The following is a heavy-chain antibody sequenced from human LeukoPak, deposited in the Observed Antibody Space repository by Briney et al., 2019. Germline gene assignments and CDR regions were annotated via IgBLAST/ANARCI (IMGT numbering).Heavy chain of an antibody. J-gene: IGHJ4*02. D-gene: IGHD3-10*01. CDR1: GYSFTSYW. CDR3: ARHEGYYGSGSYPYYFDY. V-gene: IGHV5-51*01. CDR2: IYPGDSDT. Sequence: GESLKISCKGSGYSFTSYWIGWVRQMPGKGLEWMGIIYPGDSDTRYSPSFQGRVTISADKSISTAYLQWSSLKASDTAMYYCARHEGYYGSGSYPYYFDYWGQGTLVTVSS.